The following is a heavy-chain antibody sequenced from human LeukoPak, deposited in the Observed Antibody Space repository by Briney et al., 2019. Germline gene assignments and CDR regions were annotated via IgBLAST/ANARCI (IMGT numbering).Heavy chain of an antibody. V-gene: IGHV3-23*01. CDR3: AKELYSYDSSGSFDY. J-gene: IGHJ4*02. CDR2: TGVGGGDT. D-gene: IGHD3-22*01. Sequence: GVSLRLSCAASGFAFCSHAMSWLRQAPGKGVEGVSGTGVGGGDTYSADSVKSRFTISRENPKNTLYLQKNSLRAEDTAVYYCAKELYSYDSSGSFDYWGQGTLVAVSS. CDR1: GFAFCSHA.